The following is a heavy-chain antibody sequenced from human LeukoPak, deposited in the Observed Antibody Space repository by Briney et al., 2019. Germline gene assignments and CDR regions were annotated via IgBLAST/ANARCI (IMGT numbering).Heavy chain of an antibody. CDR2: IHYSGST. CDR1: GASISSNTYY. J-gene: IGHJ4*02. CDR3: ARLKTVRFLEWLFDF. Sequence: SETLSLTCTVSGASISSNTYYWGWIRQPPGKGLQWIGNIHYSGSTYYNPSLKSRVTISVDSSKNQFSLRLNSVTAADTAVYSWARLKTVRFLEWLFDFWGQGTLVTVSS. V-gene: IGHV4-39*01. D-gene: IGHD3-3*01.